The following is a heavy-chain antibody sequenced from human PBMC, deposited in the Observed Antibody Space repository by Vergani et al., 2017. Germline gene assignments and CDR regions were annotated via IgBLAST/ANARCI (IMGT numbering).Heavy chain of an antibody. J-gene: IGHJ5*02. Sequence: QVQLQESGPGLVKPSETLSLTCTVSGGSVSSGSYYWSWIRQPAGKGLEWIGYIYYSGSTNYNPSLKSRVTISVDTSKNQVSLKLSSVTAADTAVYYCAMSDCSSTSCYSTTANWFDPWGQGTLVTVSS. CDR2: IYYSGST. CDR1: GGSVSSGSYY. V-gene: IGHV4-61*10. D-gene: IGHD2-2*01. CDR3: AMSDCSSTSCYSTTANWFDP.